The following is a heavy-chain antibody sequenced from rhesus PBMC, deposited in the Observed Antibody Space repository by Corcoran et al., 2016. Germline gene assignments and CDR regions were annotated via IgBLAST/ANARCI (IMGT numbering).Heavy chain of an antibody. CDR2: SDGGVGST. CDR1: GASISSSW. J-gene: IGHJ4*01. D-gene: IGHD1-44*01. V-gene: IGHV4-80*01. Sequence: QVQLQESGPGVVKPSETLSLTCTVSGASISSSWWSRSRQSPGKGLEWVGESDGGVGSTNYNPSLKSRVTISKDASKNQFSLKVTSVTAADTAVYYCARRGREIEYWGQGVLVTVSS. CDR3: ARRGREIEY.